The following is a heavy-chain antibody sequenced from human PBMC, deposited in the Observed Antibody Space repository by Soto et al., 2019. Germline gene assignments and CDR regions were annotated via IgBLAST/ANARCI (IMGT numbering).Heavy chain of an antibody. Sequence: SETLSLTCTVSGGSISSSSYYWGWIRQPPGKGLEWIGSIYYSGSTYYNPSLKSRVTISVDTSKNQFSLKLSSVTAADTAVYYCARHYITMVRGVIVNWFDPWGQGTLVTVSS. CDR2: IYYSGST. J-gene: IGHJ5*02. V-gene: IGHV4-39*01. CDR3: ARHYITMVRGVIVNWFDP. CDR1: GGSISSSSYY. D-gene: IGHD3-10*01.